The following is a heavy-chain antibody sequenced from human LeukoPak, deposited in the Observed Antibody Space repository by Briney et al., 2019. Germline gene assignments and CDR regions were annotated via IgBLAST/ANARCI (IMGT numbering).Heavy chain of an antibody. D-gene: IGHD5-24*01. J-gene: IGHJ4*02. Sequence: GGFLRLSCEASGFPFRDHAMHWVRQAPGKGLEWVAVISYDARHENYADSVKGRFTVSRDDSRSTLYLQMNSLKTDDTAVYFCARDEFDGYNLGPSIYWGQGTLVTVSS. CDR2: ISYDARHE. CDR1: GFPFRDHA. CDR3: ARDEFDGYNLGPSIY. V-gene: IGHV3-30*03.